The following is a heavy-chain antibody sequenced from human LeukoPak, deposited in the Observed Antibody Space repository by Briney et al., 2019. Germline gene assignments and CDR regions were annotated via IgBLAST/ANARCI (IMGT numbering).Heavy chain of an antibody. J-gene: IGHJ6*02. CDR1: GGSFSGYY. Sequence: PSETLSLTCAVYGGSFSGYYWSWIRQPPGRGLEWIGEINHSGSTNYNPSLKSRVTISVDTSKNQFSLKLSSVTAADTAVFYCARISGPYYYAVDVWGQGTTVTVSS. CDR3: ARISGPYYYAVDV. D-gene: IGHD3-10*01. CDR2: INHSGST. V-gene: IGHV4-34*01.